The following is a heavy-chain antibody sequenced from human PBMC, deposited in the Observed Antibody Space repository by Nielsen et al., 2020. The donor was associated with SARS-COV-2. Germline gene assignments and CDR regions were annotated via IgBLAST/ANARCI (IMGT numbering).Heavy chain of an antibody. D-gene: IGHD6-13*01. CDR3: ARERKTSGVAEVERPSFYYYYGMDV. CDR2: IYYSGST. Sequence: WIRQPPGKGLEWIGYIYYSGSTYSSPSLKSRVTMSVDTSKNRFSLNLSSVTAADTAVYFCARERKTSGVAEVERPSFYYYYGMDVWGQGTTVTVSS. V-gene: IGHV4-31*02. J-gene: IGHJ6*02.